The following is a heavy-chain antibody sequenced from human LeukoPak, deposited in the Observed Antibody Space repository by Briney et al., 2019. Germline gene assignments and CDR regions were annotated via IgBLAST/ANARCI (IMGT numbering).Heavy chain of an antibody. J-gene: IGHJ6*02. D-gene: IGHD2-2*01. Sequence: ASVTVSCKASGYTFTGYYMHWVRQAPGQGLEWMGWINPNSGGTNYAQKFQGRVTMTRDTSISTAYMELSRLRSDDTAVYYCARDLKDIVVVPAAIHGMDVWGQGTTVTVSS. V-gene: IGHV1-2*02. CDR2: INPNSGGT. CDR3: ARDLKDIVVVPAAIHGMDV. CDR1: GYTFTGYY.